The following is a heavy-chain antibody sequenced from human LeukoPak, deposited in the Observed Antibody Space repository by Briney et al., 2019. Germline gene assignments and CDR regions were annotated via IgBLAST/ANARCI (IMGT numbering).Heavy chain of an antibody. D-gene: IGHD6-25*01. CDR3: ARDPKNSGWFDP. J-gene: IGHJ5*02. CDR2: ISAYNGNT. CDR1: GYTFASYG. Sequence: EASVKVSCKASGYTFASYGISWVRQAPGQGLEWMGWISAYNGNTNYAQKLQGRVTMTTDTSTSTAYMELRGLRSDGTAVYYCARDPKNSGWFDPWGQGTLVTVSS. V-gene: IGHV1-18*01.